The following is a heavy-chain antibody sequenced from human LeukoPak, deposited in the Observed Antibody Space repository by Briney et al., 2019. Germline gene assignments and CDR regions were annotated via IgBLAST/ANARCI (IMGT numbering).Heavy chain of an antibody. D-gene: IGHD2-15*01. V-gene: IGHV3-30*02. Sequence: GGSLRLSCAASGFTFSSYGFHWVRQAPGKGLEWVAFIRYDGSNKYYADSVKGRFTISRDNAKNTLYLQMDSLRAEDTAVYYCARDDCSGGSCYYYYGMDVWGQGTTVTVSS. CDR2: IRYDGSNK. J-gene: IGHJ6*02. CDR3: ARDDCSGGSCYYYYGMDV. CDR1: GFTFSSYG.